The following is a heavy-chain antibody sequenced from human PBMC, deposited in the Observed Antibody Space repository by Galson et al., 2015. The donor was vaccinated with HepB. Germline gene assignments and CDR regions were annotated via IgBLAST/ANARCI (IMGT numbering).Heavy chain of an antibody. CDR1: EFILSMYW. Sequence: SLRLSCAASEFILSMYWMNWVRQAPGKGLEWVANIKEDGSEKNYVDSVKGRFTISRDNAKNSLYLQMNSLRAEDTAIYYCARDKRGEWYSFYYYGMDVWGQGTTVTVSS. J-gene: IGHJ6*02. D-gene: IGHD3-10*01. CDR3: ARDKRGEWYSFYYYGMDV. CDR2: IKEDGSEK. V-gene: IGHV3-7*05.